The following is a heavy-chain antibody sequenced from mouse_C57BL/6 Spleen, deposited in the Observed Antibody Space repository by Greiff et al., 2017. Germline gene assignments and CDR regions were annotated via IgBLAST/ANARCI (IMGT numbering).Heavy chain of an antibody. CDR2: IYPGNSDT. V-gene: IGHV1-5*01. D-gene: IGHD2-2*01. CDR3: TRGYGHDDVYFDY. Sequence: VQLQQSGTVLARPGASVKMSCKTSGYTFTSYWMHWVKQRPGQGLEWIGAIYPGNSDTSYNQKFKGKAKLTAVTSASTAYMALRSLTNEDSAVYYCTRGYGHDDVYFDYWGQGTTLTVSS. CDR1: GYTFTSYW. J-gene: IGHJ2*01.